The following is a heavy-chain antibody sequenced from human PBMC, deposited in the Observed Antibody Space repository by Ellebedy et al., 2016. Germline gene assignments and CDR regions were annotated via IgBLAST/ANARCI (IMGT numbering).Heavy chain of an antibody. CDR3: ASSNGV. Sequence: SETLSLTCAVYGGSFSGYYWSWIRQPPGKGLEWIGYIYYSGSTNYNPSLKSRVTISVDTSKNQFSLKLSSVTAADTAVYYCASSNGVWGQGTLVTVSS. CDR1: GGSFSGYY. CDR2: IYYSGST. D-gene: IGHD2-8*01. J-gene: IGHJ4*02. V-gene: IGHV4-59*08.